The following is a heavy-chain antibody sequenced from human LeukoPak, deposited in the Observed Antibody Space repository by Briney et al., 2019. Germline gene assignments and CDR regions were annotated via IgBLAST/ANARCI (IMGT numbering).Heavy chain of an antibody. J-gene: IGHJ6*02. Sequence: GGSLRLSCAASGFSFSSSTMNWVRQAPGRGLEWVSSISSSGSSIYYADSVKGRFTISRDNAKNSLYLQINSLRAEDTAVYYCASLNKVRGVIPSDGMDVWGQGTTVTVSS. CDR3: ASLNKVRGVIPSDGMDV. V-gene: IGHV3-21*04. D-gene: IGHD3-10*01. CDR1: GFSFSSST. CDR2: ISSSGSSI.